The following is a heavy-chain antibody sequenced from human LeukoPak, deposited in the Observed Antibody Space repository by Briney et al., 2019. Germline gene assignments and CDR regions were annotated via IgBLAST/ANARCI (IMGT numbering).Heavy chain of an antibody. CDR1: GFALRSHW. V-gene: IGHV3-7*03. CDR3: ATNNGTAV. Sequence: GGSLRLSCAASGFALRSHWMTWVRQVPGRGPEGGANVNREGSETYYLDSVKGRFTISKDNAKNSLSLQMNSLRAEDTPLYHCATNNGTAVCGQRTTAIVSS. J-gene: IGHJ6*02. CDR2: VNREGSET.